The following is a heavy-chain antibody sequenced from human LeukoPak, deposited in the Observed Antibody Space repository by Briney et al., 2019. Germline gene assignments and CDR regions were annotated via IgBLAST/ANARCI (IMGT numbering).Heavy chain of an antibody. J-gene: IGHJ4*02. CDR2: IYNDGKT. CDR1: GFTFSTYN. Sequence: GGSLRLSCAASGFTFSTYNMNWVRQAPGKGLEWVSIIYNDGKTYYADSVKGRFTISRDSSKNTLYLQMNSLRAEDTAVYYCARDDNRNAGRGLDYWGQGTLVTVSS. V-gene: IGHV3-53*01. D-gene: IGHD1-1*01. CDR3: ARDDNRNAGRGLDY.